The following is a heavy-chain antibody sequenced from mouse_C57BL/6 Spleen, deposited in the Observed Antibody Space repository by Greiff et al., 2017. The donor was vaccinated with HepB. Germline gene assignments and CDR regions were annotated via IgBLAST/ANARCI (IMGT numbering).Heavy chain of an antibody. CDR1: GYTFTSYW. CDR3: ERDYYGSRDAMDD. J-gene: IGHJ4*01. V-gene: IGHV1-7*01. D-gene: IGHD1-1*01. CDR2: INPSSGYT. Sequence: QVHVKQSGAELAKPGASVKLSCKASGYTFTSYWMHWVKQRPGQGLEWIGYINPSSGYTKYNQKFKDKATLTADKSSSTAYMQLSSLTYEDSAVYYGERDYYGSRDAMDDWGKGTSVTGAS.